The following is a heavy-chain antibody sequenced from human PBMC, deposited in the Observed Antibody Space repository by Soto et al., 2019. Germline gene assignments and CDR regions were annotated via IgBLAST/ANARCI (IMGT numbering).Heavy chain of an antibody. CDR1: GFTFSSYS. V-gene: IGHV3-48*01. CDR3: AGGYCSGGSCSRAAFDI. Sequence: GGSLRLSCAASGFTFSSYSMNWVRQAPGKGLEWVPYISSSSTIYYADSVKGRFTITRDNAKNSLYLQMNSLRAEDTAVYYCAGGYCSGGSCSRAAFDIWGQGTMVTVSS. D-gene: IGHD2-15*01. J-gene: IGHJ3*02. CDR2: ISSSSTI.